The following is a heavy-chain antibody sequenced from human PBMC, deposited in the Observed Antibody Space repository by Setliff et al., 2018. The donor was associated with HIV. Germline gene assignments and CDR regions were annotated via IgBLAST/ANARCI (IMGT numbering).Heavy chain of an antibody. D-gene: IGHD6-19*01. Sequence: PSEPLSLTCAVSGYSISSGYYWGWIRQPPGKGLEWIGSIYHSESTYYNPSLKSRVTISVDTSKNQSSLKLSSVTAADTAVYYCARPPYSSGWYLDYWGQGTLVTVSS. V-gene: IGHV4-38-2*01. CDR3: ARPPYSSGWYLDY. J-gene: IGHJ4*02. CDR2: IYHSEST. CDR1: GYSISSGYY.